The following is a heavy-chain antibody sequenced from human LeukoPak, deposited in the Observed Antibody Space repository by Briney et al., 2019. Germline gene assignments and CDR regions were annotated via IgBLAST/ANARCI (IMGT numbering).Heavy chain of an antibody. CDR2: ITTSSRYI. Sequence: GRSLRLSCAASPLTFSSYSLNWVRQAPGKGLGWVSSITTSSRYIYYADSVKGRFTISRDNAKNSLYLQMNSLRVEDTAVYYCARDYSPPHWSENSGYFDSWGQGTLVTVSS. CDR1: PLTFSSYS. CDR3: ARDYSPPHWSENSGYFDS. J-gene: IGHJ4*02. V-gene: IGHV3-21*01. D-gene: IGHD1-26*01.